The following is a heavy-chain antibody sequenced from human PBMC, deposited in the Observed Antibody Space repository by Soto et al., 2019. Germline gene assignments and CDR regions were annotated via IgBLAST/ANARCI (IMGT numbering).Heavy chain of an antibody. CDR1: GFTFSSYA. D-gene: IGHD3-9*01. CDR3: AKGSRGDILTGYWSP. V-gene: IGHV3-23*01. Sequence: GGSLRLSCAAYGFTFSSYAMSWVRQAPGKGLEWVSAISGSGGSTYYADSVKGRFTISRDNSKNTLYLQMNSLRAEDTAVYYCAKGSRGDILTGYWSPWGQGTLVTVSS. J-gene: IGHJ5*02. CDR2: ISGSGGST.